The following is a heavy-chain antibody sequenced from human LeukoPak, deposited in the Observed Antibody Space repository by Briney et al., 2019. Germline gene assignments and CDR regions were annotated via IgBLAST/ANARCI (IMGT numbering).Heavy chain of an antibody. CDR2: INHSGTT. V-gene: IGHV4-34*01. J-gene: IGHJ4*02. CDR1: GGSFSGNY. CDR3: ARRTGAYYYDSSGYSPWRYYFDY. D-gene: IGHD3-22*01. Sequence: SETLSLTCAVYGGSFSGNYWSWIRQPPGKGLEWIGDINHSGTTNYSPSLKSRVIISVDTSKNQFSLKLSSVTAADTAVFYCARRTGAYYYDSSGYSPWRYYFDYWGQGTLVTVSS.